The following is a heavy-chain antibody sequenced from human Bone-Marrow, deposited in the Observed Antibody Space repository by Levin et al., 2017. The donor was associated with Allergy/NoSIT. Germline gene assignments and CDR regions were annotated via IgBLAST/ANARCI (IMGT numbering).Heavy chain of an antibody. J-gene: IGHJ4*02. CDR1: GFTFNDYA. V-gene: IGHV3-9*01. Sequence: AGGSLRLSCAASGFTFNDYAMHWVRQVPGKGLEWVSGIGWNSGTIGYADSVEGRFTISRDNAENSMYLHMNSLRPEDTALYYCAKDTGSNYYGSGGLDHWGQGTLVTVSS. CDR3: AKDTGSNYYGSGGLDH. CDR2: IGWNSGTI. D-gene: IGHD3-22*01.